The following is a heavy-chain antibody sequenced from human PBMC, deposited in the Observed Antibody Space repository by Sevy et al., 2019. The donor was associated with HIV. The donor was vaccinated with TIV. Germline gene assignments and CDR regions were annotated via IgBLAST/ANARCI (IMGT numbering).Heavy chain of an antibody. J-gene: IGHJ4*02. CDR1: GFTFSSYA. D-gene: IGHD3-16*01. CDR2: LSGNGGST. V-gene: IGHV3-23*01. CDR3: ARDRGEILHSAFDY. Sequence: GGSLRLSCAASGFTFSSYAMNWVRQAPGKGLEWVSGLSGNGGSTNYADSVKGRFTISRDNSKNTLYLQMNSLRAEDTAIYYCARDRGEILHSAFDYWGQGTLVTISS.